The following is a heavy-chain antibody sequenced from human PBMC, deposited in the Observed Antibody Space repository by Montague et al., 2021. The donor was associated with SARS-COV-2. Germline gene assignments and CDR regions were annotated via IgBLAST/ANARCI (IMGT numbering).Heavy chain of an antibody. V-gene: IGHV2-5*02. J-gene: IGHJ4*02. CDR1: GFSLTTSAVG. Sequence: PALVKPTQTLTLTCTFSGFSLTTSAVGVGWIRQPPGKALEWLAVIYWDDDKRYSPSLKSRLTITKDISKNQVVLIMTNMDPVDTGTYYCAHSRGGGNSAVSRXWGQGTLVTVSS. CDR2: IYWDDDK. D-gene: IGHD4-23*01. CDR3: AHSRGGGNSAVSRX.